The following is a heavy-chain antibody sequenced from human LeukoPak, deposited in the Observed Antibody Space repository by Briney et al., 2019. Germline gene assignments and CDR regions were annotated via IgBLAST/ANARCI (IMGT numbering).Heavy chain of an antibody. CDR3: ARAGTSNYRFFDS. D-gene: IGHD4-4*01. CDR1: GYSFTNYW. Sequence: GESLKISCKASGYSFTNYWIGWVRQMPGKGLEWMGIIYPSDSDIRYSPSFQGQVTISADKSINTAYLQWSSLKASDTAIYYCARAGTSNYRFFDSWGQGTLVTVSS. J-gene: IGHJ4*02. CDR2: IYPSDSDI. V-gene: IGHV5-51*01.